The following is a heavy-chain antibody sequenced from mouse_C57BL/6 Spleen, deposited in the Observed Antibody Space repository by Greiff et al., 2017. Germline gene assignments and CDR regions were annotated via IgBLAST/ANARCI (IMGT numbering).Heavy chain of an antibody. J-gene: IGHJ4*01. V-gene: IGHV1-64*01. CDR2: IHPNSGST. Sequence: QVQLKQPGAKLVKPGASVKLSCKASGYTFTSYWMHWVKQRPGQGLEWIGMIHPNSGSTNYNEKFKSKATLTVDKSSSTAYMQLSSLTSEDSAVYYCARTTVVAIDAMDYWGQGTSVTVSS. CDR3: ARTTVVAIDAMDY. D-gene: IGHD1-1*01. CDR1: GYTFTSYW.